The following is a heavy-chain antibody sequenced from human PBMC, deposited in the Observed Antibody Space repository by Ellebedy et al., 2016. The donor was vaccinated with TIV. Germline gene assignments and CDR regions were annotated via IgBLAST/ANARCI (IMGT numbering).Heavy chain of an antibody. Sequence: SETLSLXCTVSGGSISSYYWSWIRQPPGKGLEWIGYIYYSGSTNYNPSLKSRVTISVDTSKNLFSLKLSSVTAADTAVYYCARLAEDLDVWGQGTTVTVSS. CDR1: GGSISSYY. CDR3: ARLAEDLDV. V-gene: IGHV4-59*01. J-gene: IGHJ6*02. D-gene: IGHD2-15*01. CDR2: IYYSGST.